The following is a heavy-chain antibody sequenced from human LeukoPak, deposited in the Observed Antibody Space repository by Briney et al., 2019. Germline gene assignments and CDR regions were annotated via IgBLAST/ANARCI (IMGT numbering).Heavy chain of an antibody. D-gene: IGHD2-2*01. CDR1: GGSISSYY. CDR2: IYYSGST. CDR3: ARHQIVVVPGGFDP. J-gene: IGHJ5*02. V-gene: IGHV4-59*08. Sequence: SETLSLTCTVSGGSISSYYWSWIRQPPGKGLEWIGYIYYSGSTYYNPSLKSRVTISVDTSKNQFSLKLSSVTAADTAVYYCARHQIVVVPGGFDPWGQGTLVTVSS.